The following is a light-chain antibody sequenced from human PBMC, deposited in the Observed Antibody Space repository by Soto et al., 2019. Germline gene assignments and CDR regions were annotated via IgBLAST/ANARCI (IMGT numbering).Light chain of an antibody. CDR3: AAWDDSLSGRI. V-gene: IGLV1-47*01. CDR2: KNN. Sequence: QSVLTQSPSASGTPGQRVTISCSGSISNIGGNYVYWYQQLPGTAPKLLIYKNNQRPSGVPDRFSGSKSGTSASLAISGLRSEDEADYYCAAWDDSLSGRIFGGGTKLTVL. CDR1: ISNIGGNY. J-gene: IGLJ2*01.